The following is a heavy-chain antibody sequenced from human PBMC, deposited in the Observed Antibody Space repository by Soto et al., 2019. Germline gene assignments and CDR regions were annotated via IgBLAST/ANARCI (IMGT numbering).Heavy chain of an antibody. D-gene: IGHD6-6*01. CDR1: GYTFTSYA. V-gene: IGHV1-3*01. CDR3: ARDSSHDAFDI. Sequence: QVQLVQSGAEVKKPGASVKVSCKASGYTFTSYAMHWVRQAPGQRLEWMGWINAGNGNTKYSQKFQGRVTITRDTTASTAYMDLSSLRSEDTAVYYCARDSSHDAFDIWGQGTMVTVSS. J-gene: IGHJ3*02. CDR2: INAGNGNT.